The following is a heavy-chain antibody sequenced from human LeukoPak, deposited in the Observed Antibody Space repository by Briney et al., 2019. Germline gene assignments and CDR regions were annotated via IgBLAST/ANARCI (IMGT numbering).Heavy chain of an antibody. CDR2: IYTSGTT. CDR1: GSISSYY. D-gene: IGHD2-2*01. CDR3: ARQKCTSASCLTKNAFDV. J-gene: IGHJ3*01. V-gene: IGHV4-4*09. Sequence: SETLSLTCTVSGSISSYYWSWIRQPPGKGLEWIGYIYTSGTTNYNPSLKSRVTISVDTSENQFSLDLSSVTAADSAVYYCARQKCTSASCLTKNAFDVWGQGTMVTVSS.